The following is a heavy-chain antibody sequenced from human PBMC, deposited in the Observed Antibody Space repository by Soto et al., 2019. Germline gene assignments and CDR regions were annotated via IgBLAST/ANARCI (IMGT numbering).Heavy chain of an antibody. CDR2: IYPGDSDT. CDR1: GYSFTSYW. J-gene: IGHJ6*02. D-gene: IGHD4-17*01. CDR3: ARRTVTTARYYYYYYGMDV. V-gene: IGHV5-51*01. Sequence: GESLKISCKGSGYSFTSYWIGWVRQMPGKGLEWMGIIYPGDSDTRYSPSFQGQVTISADKSISTAYLQWSSLKASDTAMYYCARRTVTTARYYYYYYGMDVWGQGTTVT.